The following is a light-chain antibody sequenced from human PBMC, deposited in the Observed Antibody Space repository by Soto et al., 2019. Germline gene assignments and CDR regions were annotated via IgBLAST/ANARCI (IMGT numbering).Light chain of an antibody. V-gene: IGKV1-39*01. J-gene: IGKJ2*01. CDR2: AAS. Sequence: DIQMTQSPSSLSASVGDRVTITCRASQSISSYLNWYQQKPWKAPKLLIYAASSLRSGVPSRFSGSGSGTDFTLTISSLPPEDFATDYCQQSYSTLMYTFGQGTKLEIK. CDR1: QSISSY. CDR3: QQSYSTLMYT.